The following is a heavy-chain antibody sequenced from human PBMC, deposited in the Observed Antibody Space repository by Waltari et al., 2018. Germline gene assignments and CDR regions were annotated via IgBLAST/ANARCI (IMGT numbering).Heavy chain of an antibody. D-gene: IGHD3-3*01. J-gene: IGHJ4*02. CDR2: ISAYNGNT. Sequence: QVQLMQSGDEVKKPGASVKVSCTASGYTFSTYGITWVRQAPGQALEWVGWISAYNGNTNYPQDGHIRSRWTRDTATGTAYVELRSLTSDDTAVYYCARGREYYDFWSGSSYFDSWGQGTLVTVSS. V-gene: IGHV1-18*01. CDR3: ARGREYYDFWSGSSYFDS. CDR1: GYTFSTYG.